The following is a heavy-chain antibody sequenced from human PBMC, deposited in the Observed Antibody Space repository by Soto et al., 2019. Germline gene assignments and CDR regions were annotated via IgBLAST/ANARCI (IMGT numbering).Heavy chain of an antibody. V-gene: IGHV1-3*01. D-gene: IGHD5-12*01. Sequence: SSVKVSCKASGFSFIDYSILWVRQAPGQSLEWLGWINAGNGNTKYSHKFQDRVTITSDTSATTTYMELRSLRSEDTAVFYCARSAKKTWLPDFWGQGTLVTVSS. CDR3: ARSAKKTWLPDF. CDR2: INAGNGNT. CDR1: GFSFIDYS. J-gene: IGHJ1*01.